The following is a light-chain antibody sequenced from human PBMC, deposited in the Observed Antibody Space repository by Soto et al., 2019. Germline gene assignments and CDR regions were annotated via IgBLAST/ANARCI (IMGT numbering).Light chain of an antibody. CDR2: DAS. V-gene: IGKV1-5*01. J-gene: IGKJ1*01. Sequence: DIQMTQSPSTLSASVGDRVTITCRASQSISSWLAWYQQKPGKAPKLLIYDASSLESGVPSRFSGSGSGTEFTLTISRLAPEDFAVYYCQQYGSSPETFGQGTKVEIK. CDR3: QQYGSSPET. CDR1: QSISSW.